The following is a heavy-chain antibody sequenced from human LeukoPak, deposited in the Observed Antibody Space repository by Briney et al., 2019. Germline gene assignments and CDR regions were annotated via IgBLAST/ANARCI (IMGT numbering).Heavy chain of an antibody. CDR2: IKQDGGEK. V-gene: IGHV3-7*01. Sequence: GGSLRLSCAASGFTFSSYAMSWVRQAPGKGLEWVANIKQDGGEKYYVGSVKGRFTISRDNAKNSLYLQMNSLRAEDTAVYYCARVGGTVTTRDTGDYWGQGTLVTVSS. CDR1: GFTFSSYA. CDR3: ARVGGTVTTRDTGDY. J-gene: IGHJ4*02. D-gene: IGHD4-17*01.